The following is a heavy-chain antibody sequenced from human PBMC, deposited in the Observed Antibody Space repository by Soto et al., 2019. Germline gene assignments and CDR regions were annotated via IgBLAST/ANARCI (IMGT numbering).Heavy chain of an antibody. CDR3: ARGAPLGYYDIFVFDY. V-gene: IGHV4-31*03. CDR1: CGSIISGGYY. CDR2: IYYSGST. Sequence: SETLSLTCTFSCGSIISGGYYWSWIRQHPGKGLEWIGYIYYSGSTYYNPSLKSRVTISVDTSKNQFSLKLSSVTAADTAVYYCARGAPLGYYDIFVFDYWGQGTLVTVSS. J-gene: IGHJ4*02. D-gene: IGHD3-9*01.